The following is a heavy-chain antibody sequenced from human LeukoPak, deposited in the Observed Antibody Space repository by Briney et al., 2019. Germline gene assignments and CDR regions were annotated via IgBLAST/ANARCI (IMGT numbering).Heavy chain of an antibody. D-gene: IGHD6-13*01. V-gene: IGHV5-51*01. CDR3: ARRGAGAAAGKAWDY. CDR2: IYPGDSDT. Sequence: GESLKISCKGSGYSFTNYWIGWVRQMPGKGLEWMGVIYPGDSDTRYSPSFQGQVTISADKSISTAHLQWNSLKASDTAMYYCARRGAGAAAGKAWDYWGQGTLVTVSS. J-gene: IGHJ4*02. CDR1: GYSFTNYW.